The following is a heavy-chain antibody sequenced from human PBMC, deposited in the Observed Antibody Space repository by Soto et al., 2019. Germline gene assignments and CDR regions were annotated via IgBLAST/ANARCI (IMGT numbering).Heavy chain of an antibody. J-gene: IGHJ2*01. CDR1: GFTFSSYS. Sequence: EVQLVESGGGSVQPGGPLRLSCTASGFTFSSYSMNWFRQAPGKGLEWISYISLGGTTIYYADSVKGRFTISRDDAKNSLYLQMNTLRAEDTAVYYCVRDVRQVSSLWGRGTLVTVSS. V-gene: IGHV3-48*01. D-gene: IGHD1-20*01. CDR3: VRDVRQVSSL. CDR2: ISLGGTTI.